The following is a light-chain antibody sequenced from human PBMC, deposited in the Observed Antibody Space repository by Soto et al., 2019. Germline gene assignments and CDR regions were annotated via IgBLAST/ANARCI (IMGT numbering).Light chain of an antibody. CDR1: QSVSSSY. J-gene: IGKJ1*01. V-gene: IGKV3-20*01. CDR3: QKYGNFWT. Sequence: EIVFTQSPCTLSFSPGERATLSCRASQSVSSSYLAWYQQKPGQAPRLLIYGASSRATGIPDRFSGSGSGTDFSLTIRRLEPEDFAVYYCQKYGNFWTFGQGTKVDIK. CDR2: GAS.